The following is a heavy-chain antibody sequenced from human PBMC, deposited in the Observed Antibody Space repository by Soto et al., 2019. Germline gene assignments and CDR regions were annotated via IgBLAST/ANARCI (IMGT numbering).Heavy chain of an antibody. V-gene: IGHV4-34*02. CDR3: ARRFSGTGRYFDY. Sequence: HVQLQQWGAGLLKPSENLSLSCAVYGASFSGYYWNWIRQPPGKGLEWIGEINQSGSTNYSPTLKTRVTVSVDTYKKQISLRLNSVTAADTAVYYCARRFSGTGRYFDYWGQGTLVTVSS. D-gene: IGHD1-1*01. CDR1: GASFSGYY. J-gene: IGHJ4*02. CDR2: INQSGST.